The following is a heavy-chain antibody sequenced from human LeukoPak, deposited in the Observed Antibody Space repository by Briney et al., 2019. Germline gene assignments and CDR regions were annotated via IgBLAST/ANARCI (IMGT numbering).Heavy chain of an antibody. V-gene: IGHV4-34*01. J-gene: IGHJ6*03. CDR2: INHSGST. CDR3: ARGLSPSPYYYYYMDV. D-gene: IGHD2-2*01. CDR1: GGSFSGYY. Sequence: PSETLSLTCAVYGGSFSGYYWSWIRQPPGKGLEWIGEINHSGSTNYNPSLKSRVTISVDTSKNQFSLKLSSATAADTAVYYCARGLSPSPYYYYYMDVWGKGTTVTVSS.